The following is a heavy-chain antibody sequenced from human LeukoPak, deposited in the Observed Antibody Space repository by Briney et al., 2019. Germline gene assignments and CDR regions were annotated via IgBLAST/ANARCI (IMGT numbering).Heavy chain of an antibody. CDR2: ISDDGRNK. D-gene: IGHD4-17*01. CDR1: GFSFISNS. Sequence: QAGGSLRLSSAASGFSFISNSLHWVRQAPGKGLEWVGVISDDGRNKTYADSVKGRFTISRDNSKDTLYLQMNSLRDEDTAVYYCAKRPSDYGDYVTYFDYWGQGTLVTVSS. V-gene: IGHV3-30*18. J-gene: IGHJ4*02. CDR3: AKRPSDYGDYVTYFDY.